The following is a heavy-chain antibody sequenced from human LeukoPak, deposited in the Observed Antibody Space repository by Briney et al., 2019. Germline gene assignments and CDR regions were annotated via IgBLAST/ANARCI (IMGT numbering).Heavy chain of an antibody. CDR3: ARGYYGGNSKLDY. Sequence: GASVKVSCKASEYIFTGYYMHWVRQAPGQGLEWMGWINPNSGGTKYAQKFQGRVTMTRDTSISTAYMELSRLRPDDTAVYYCARGYYGGNSKLDYWGQGTLVTVSS. D-gene: IGHD4-23*01. J-gene: IGHJ4*02. CDR2: INPNSGGT. V-gene: IGHV1-2*02. CDR1: EYIFTGYY.